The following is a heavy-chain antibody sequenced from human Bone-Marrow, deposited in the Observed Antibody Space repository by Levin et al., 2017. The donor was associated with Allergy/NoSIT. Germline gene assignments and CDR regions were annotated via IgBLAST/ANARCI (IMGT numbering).Heavy chain of an antibody. V-gene: IGHV3-53*01. Sequence: PGESLKISCAASGFTVSSHYMSWVRQAPGKGLEWVSVIYSGGSTYYADSVKGRFTISRDNSKNTLYLQMNSLRAEDTAVYYCARMGRIVVVPAAIGSSYWYFDLWGRGTLVTVSS. J-gene: IGHJ2*01. CDR3: ARMGRIVVVPAAIGSSYWYFDL. D-gene: IGHD2-2*01. CDR2: IYSGGST. CDR1: GFTVSSHY.